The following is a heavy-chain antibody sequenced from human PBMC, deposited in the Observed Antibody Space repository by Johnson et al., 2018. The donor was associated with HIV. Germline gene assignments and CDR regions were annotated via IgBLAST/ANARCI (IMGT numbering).Heavy chain of an antibody. D-gene: IGHD6-13*01. V-gene: IGHV3-20*04. CDR1: GFSFDDYG. J-gene: IGHJ3*02. Sequence: EVQLVESGGGVVRPGGSLRLSCAASGFSFDDYGMNWVRQLPGKGLEWVSGISWNGGSTSYADSVKGRFTNSRDNANKSLYLQMNSLGADDTALYCCSRDGPWAAEPAGLGAFDIWGQGTMVTVSS. CDR2: ISWNGGST. CDR3: SRDGPWAAEPAGLGAFDI.